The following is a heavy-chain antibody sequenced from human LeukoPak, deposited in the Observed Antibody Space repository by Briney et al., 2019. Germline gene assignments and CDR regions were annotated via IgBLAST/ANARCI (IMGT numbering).Heavy chain of an antibody. CDR1: GGSISSCSYY. J-gene: IGHJ4*02. CDR3: ARDGFRRYFDY. V-gene: IGHV4-61*02. CDR2: IYTSGST. Sequence: KPSETLSLTCTVSGGSISSCSYYWSWIRQPAGKGLEWIGRIYTSGSTNYNPSLKSRVTISVDTSKNQFSLKLSSVTAADTAVYYCARDGFRRYFDYWGQGTLVTVSS.